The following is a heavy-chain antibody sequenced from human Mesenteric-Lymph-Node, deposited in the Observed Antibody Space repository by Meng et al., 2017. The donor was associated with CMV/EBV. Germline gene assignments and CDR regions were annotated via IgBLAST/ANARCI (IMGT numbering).Heavy chain of an antibody. J-gene: IGHJ6*02. CDR1: GYTFSNYD. V-gene: IGHV1-8*01. D-gene: IGHD1-14*01. CDR3: ARDRSYRRVYYYYYYAMDL. Sequence: ASVKVSCKASGYTFSNYDINWVRQATGLGLEWMGWMNPNNGNAGYAQKFQGRVTMTRNTSISTVYMELTSLRSEDTAVYYCARDRSYRRVYYYYYYAMDLWGQGTTVTVSS. CDR2: MNPNNGNA.